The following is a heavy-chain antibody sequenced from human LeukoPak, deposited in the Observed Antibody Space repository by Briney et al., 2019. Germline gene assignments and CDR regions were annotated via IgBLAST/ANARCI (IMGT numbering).Heavy chain of an antibody. CDR1: GGSISSSSYY. CDR2: IYYSWST. J-gene: IGHJ5*02. Sequence: SETLSLTCTVSGGSISSSSYYWGWLRPPPGKGLEWVGYIYYSWSTNYNPSLKSRLTISVDTSKNRFSLKLSSVTAADTAVYYCARGTYDFWSGYSNWFDPWGQGTLVTVSS. D-gene: IGHD3-3*01. V-gene: IGHV4-61*05. CDR3: ARGTYDFWSGYSNWFDP.